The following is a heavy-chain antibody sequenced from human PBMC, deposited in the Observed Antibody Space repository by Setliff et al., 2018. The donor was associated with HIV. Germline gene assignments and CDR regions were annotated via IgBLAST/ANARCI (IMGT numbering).Heavy chain of an antibody. J-gene: IGHJ4*02. CDR2: ISGSGDST. V-gene: IGHV3-23*01. D-gene: IGHD1-1*01. CDR3: ASAGSGTRAPPRY. CDR1: GFTFGSYA. Sequence: GGSLRLSCAPSGFTFGSYAMSWVRQAPGKGLEWVSVISGSGDSTFYADSLKGRFTISRDNSKNTLYLQMNSLRAEDTAVYYCASAGSGTRAPPRYWGQGTLVTVSS.